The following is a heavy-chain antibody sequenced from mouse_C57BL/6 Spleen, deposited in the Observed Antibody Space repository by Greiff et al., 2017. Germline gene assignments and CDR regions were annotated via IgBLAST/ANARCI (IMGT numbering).Heavy chain of an antibody. Sequence: QVQLQQSGAELVKPGASVKLSCKASGYTFTSYWMHWVKQRPGQGLEWFGMIHPNSGSTNYNEKFKSKATLTVDRSTSSAYMQLSSLTSEDSAVYYCARENSPFEFGYWVQGTTLTVSS. CDR3: ARENSPFEFGY. CDR1: GYTFTSYW. J-gene: IGHJ2*01. V-gene: IGHV1-64*01. CDR2: IHPNSGST.